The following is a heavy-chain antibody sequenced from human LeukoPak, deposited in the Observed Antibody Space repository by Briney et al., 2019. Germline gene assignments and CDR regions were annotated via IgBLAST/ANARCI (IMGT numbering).Heavy chain of an antibody. CDR1: SXXSSXXY. J-gene: IGHJ4*02. V-gene: IGHV4-39*01. Sequence: SXXSSXXYWGWVRQXPXXXXEWIGNMYSSGXTYYNASRKSRFTMXXXTSKNQFSRKLSSGTAAGTAMYXXXXXXGYGLIDYWGQGTLVTVSS. D-gene: IGHD5-12*01. CDR2: MYSSGXT. CDR3: XXXXGYGLIDY.